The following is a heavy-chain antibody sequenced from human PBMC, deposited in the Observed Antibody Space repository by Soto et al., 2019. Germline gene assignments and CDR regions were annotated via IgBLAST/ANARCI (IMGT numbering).Heavy chain of an antibody. Sequence: PGGSLRLSCAVSGFTFSDYSMNWVRQAPGKGLEWVSYISGTSSTMYYADTVKGRFTISRDSAKNTLYLQMNSLRDEDTAVYYCAREGVVSARLDPWGQGTLVTVSS. V-gene: IGHV3-48*02. CDR3: AREGVVSARLDP. CDR2: ISGTSSTM. CDR1: GFTFSDYS. D-gene: IGHD3-16*01. J-gene: IGHJ5*02.